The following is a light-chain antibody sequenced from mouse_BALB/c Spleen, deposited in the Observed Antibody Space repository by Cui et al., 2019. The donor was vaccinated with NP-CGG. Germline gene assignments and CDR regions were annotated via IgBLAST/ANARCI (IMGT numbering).Light chain of an antibody. CDR2: GTN. V-gene: IGLV1*01. Sequence: QAVLTQESPLTTSPGETVTLTCSSSTGTVTTSNYANWVQEKPDHLFTGLIGGTNNRAPGVPASFSGSLIGDKAALTITGAQTEDEAIYFCALWYSNHWVFGGGTKLTVL. J-gene: IGLJ1*01. CDR3: ALWYSNHWV. CDR1: TGTVTTSNY.